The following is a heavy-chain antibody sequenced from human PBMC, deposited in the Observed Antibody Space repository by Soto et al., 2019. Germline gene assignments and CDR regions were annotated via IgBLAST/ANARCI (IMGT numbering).Heavy chain of an antibody. J-gene: IGHJ4*02. CDR3: ARSIVVVTALDY. Sequence: QVQLVQSGAEVKKPGASVKVSCKASGYTFTSYAMHWVRQAPGQRLEWMGWINAVNGNTKYSQKFQGRVTITRDTSASTAYMELSSLRSEDTAVYYCARSIVVVTALDYWGQGTLVTVSS. D-gene: IGHD2-21*02. V-gene: IGHV1-3*01. CDR1: GYTFTSYA. CDR2: INAVNGNT.